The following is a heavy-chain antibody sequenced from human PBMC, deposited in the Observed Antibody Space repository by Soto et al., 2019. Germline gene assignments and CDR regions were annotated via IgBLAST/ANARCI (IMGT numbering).Heavy chain of an antibody. D-gene: IGHD3-22*01. CDR2: INWNSDTI. CDR3: AMSDSNDLYYHCES. J-gene: IGHJ4*02. Sequence: EVQLVESGGGSVQPGGSLRLSCVASGFRFDDYAMHWVRQRPGKGLEWVSGINWNSDTIGYDDSVKGRFIVSRDNAEGSLLLQMSSPRAEDTAIYFCAMSDSNDLYYHCESGGQGTPVTVS. CDR1: GFRFDDYA. V-gene: IGHV3-9*01.